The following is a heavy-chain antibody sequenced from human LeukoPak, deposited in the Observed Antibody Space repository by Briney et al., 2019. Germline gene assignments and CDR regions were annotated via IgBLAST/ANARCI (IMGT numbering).Heavy chain of an antibody. V-gene: IGHV4-39*01. CDR3: ARQDYDFWSGPNWFDP. CDR1: GGSISSTNYY. D-gene: IGHD3-3*01. Sequence: SETLSLTCIVSGGSISSTNYYWGWIRQPPGKGLEWIGSIYYRGSTYYNPSLKSRVTIAIDTSKNQFSLKLSSVTAADTAVYYCARQDYDFWSGPNWFDPWGQGTLVTVSS. CDR2: IYYRGST. J-gene: IGHJ5*02.